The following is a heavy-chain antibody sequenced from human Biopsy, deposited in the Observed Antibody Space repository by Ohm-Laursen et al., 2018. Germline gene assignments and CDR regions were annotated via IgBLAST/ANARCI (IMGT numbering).Heavy chain of an antibody. CDR3: TRDSGILNYGNFKYYHYYGMDV. CDR1: GDSVTKYY. CDR2: IYYSLMT. Sequence: SETLSLTCTVSGDSVTKYYWSWIRQPPGKGLEWIGHIYYSLMTNSNPSLQSRVSISVDTSRNQVSLTLSSVTAADTAVYYCTRDSGILNYGNFKYYHYYGMDVWGQGTKVTVSS. D-gene: IGHD4-11*01. V-gene: IGHV4-59*02. J-gene: IGHJ6*02.